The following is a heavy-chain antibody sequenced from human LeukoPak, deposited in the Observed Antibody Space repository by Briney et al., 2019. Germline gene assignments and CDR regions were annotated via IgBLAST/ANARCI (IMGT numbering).Heavy chain of an antibody. D-gene: IGHD2-15*01. J-gene: IGHJ3*02. CDR2: ISAYNGNT. V-gene: IGHV1-18*04. CDR3: ARGGAEKWYAFDI. Sequence: ASVKVSCKASGYTFTGYYMHWVRQAPGQGLEWMGWISAYNGNTNYAQKLQGRVTMTTDTSTSTAYMELRSLRSGHTAVYYCARGGAEKWYAFDIWGQRTMVTVSS. CDR1: GYTFTGYY.